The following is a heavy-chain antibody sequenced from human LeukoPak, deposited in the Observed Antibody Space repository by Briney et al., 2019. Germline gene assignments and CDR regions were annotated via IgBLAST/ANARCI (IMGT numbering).Heavy chain of an antibody. V-gene: IGHV4-30-2*01. CDR3: ARGADSSSWFE. CDR1: GGSISSGGYY. Sequence: SETLSLTCTVSGGSISSGGYYWALIRQPPGKGLEWIGYIFQSGSTYYNPSLKSRVTMSLDRSKNQFSLNLSSVTAADTAVYYCARGADSSSWFEWGQGTLVTVSS. J-gene: IGHJ4*02. CDR2: IFQSGST. D-gene: IGHD6-13*01.